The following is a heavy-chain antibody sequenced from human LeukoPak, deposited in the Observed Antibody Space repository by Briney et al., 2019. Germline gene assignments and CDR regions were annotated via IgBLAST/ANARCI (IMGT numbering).Heavy chain of an antibody. CDR1: GYTFTSYG. CDR2: ISAYNGNT. CDR3: ARDSPRPYYDFWSGYYPYFDY. J-gene: IGHJ4*02. V-gene: IGHV1-18*01. D-gene: IGHD3-3*01. Sequence: ASVKVSCKASGYTFTSYGISWVRQAPGQGLEWMGWISAYNGNTNYAQKLQGRVTMTTDTSTSTAYMELRSLRSDDTAVYYCARDSPRPYYDFWSGYYPYFDYWGQGTLDTVSS.